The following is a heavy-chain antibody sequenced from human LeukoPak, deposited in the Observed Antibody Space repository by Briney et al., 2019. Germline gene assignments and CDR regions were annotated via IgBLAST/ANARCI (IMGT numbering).Heavy chain of an antibody. J-gene: IGHJ4*02. CDR2: IYYSGST. V-gene: IGHV4-59*01. D-gene: IGHD3-22*01. CDR3: ARASYFDSSAYVFDY. CDR1: GGSISSYY. Sequence: SETLSLTCTVSGGSISSYYWSWIRQPPGKGLEWIGYIYYSGSTNYNPSLKSRVTISLDTSKNQFSLKLSSVTAADTAVYYCARASYFDSSAYVFDYWGQGTLVTVSS.